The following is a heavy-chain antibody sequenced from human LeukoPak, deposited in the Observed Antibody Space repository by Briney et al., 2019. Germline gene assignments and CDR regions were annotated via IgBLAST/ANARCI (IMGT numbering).Heavy chain of an antibody. Sequence: SETLSLTCTVSGGSISSYYWSWIRQPPGKGLEWIGYTNYSGSTNYNPSLKSRVTMSVDTSKNQFSLKLSSVTAADTAVYYCATGQYCSGNRCYSGTFDIWGQGTMVTVSS. J-gene: IGHJ3*02. CDR1: GGSISSYY. V-gene: IGHV4-59*01. CDR2: TNYSGST. CDR3: ATGQYCSGNRCYSGTFDI. D-gene: IGHD2-15*01.